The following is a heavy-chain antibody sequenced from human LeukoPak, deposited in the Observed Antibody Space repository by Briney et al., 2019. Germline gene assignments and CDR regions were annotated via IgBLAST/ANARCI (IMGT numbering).Heavy chain of an antibody. V-gene: IGHV1-69*13. D-gene: IGHD1-26*01. CDR3: ARWDARRRRSDY. CDR2: IIPIFGTA. Sequence: GASVKVSCKASGGTFSSYAISWVRQAPGQGLEWMGGIIPIFGTANYAQKFQGRVTITADESTSTAYMELSSLGSEDTAVYYCARWDARRRRSDYWGQGTLVTVSS. J-gene: IGHJ4*02. CDR1: GGTFSSYA.